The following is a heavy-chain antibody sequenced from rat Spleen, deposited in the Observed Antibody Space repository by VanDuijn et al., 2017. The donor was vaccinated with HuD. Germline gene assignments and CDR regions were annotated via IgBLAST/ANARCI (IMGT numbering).Heavy chain of an antibody. CDR1: GFTFSNYY. CDR2: ISTAGGNT. V-gene: IGHV5-25*01. CDR3: VRQGYLRDWYFDF. D-gene: IGHD2-5*01. J-gene: IGHJ1*01. Sequence: EVQLVESGGGLVQPGRSLKLSCAASGFTFSNYYMAWVRQAPTKGLEWVAYISTAGGNTYYRDSVRGRFTISRDNAKSALYLQMDSLRSEDKATYYCVRQGYLRDWYFDFWGPGTMVTVSS.